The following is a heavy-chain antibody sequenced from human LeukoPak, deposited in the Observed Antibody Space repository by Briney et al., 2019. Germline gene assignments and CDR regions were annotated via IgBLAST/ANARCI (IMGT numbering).Heavy chain of an antibody. V-gene: IGHV4-31*03. D-gene: IGHD3-10*01. CDR1: ADSISSGGHY. Sequence: SETLSLTCTVSADSISSGGHYWSWIRQHPGKGLESIGFMRHSGSTSHNPSLKGRVAISVDASKNQFSLRLSSVTAADTAVYYCARGGNRFGGFYFDHWGQGSLVTVSS. J-gene: IGHJ4*02. CDR3: ARGGNRFGGFYFDH. CDR2: MRHSGST.